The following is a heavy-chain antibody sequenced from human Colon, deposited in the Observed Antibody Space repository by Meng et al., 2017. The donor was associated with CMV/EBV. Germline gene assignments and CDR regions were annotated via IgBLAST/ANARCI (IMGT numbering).Heavy chain of an antibody. V-gene: IGHV3-7*01. J-gene: IGHJ3*02. CDR2: IKQDGSEE. D-gene: IGHD1-26*01. CDR3: AKDHRGGSYDNDAFDI. CDR1: GFTFTSYW. Sequence: GESLKISCAVSGFTFTSYWMTWVRQSPGKGLEWVANIKQDGSEEYYVDSVKGRFTISRDNAKSSLYLQMDGLRAEDTAVYYCAKDHRGGSYDNDAFDIWGQGTVVTVSS.